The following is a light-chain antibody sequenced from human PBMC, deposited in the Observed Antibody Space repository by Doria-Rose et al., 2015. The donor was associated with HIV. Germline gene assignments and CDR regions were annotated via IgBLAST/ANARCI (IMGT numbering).Light chain of an antibody. Sequence: EIVLTQSSGTLSLSPGERATLSCRASQSFSSTYLAWYQQKPGQALSLLIYDGSTRATGIPDRFSASGSGTDFTLTINRLEPEDFALYYCHQYGTSWTFGQGTKVEI. CDR1: QSFSSTY. V-gene: IGKV3-20*01. J-gene: IGKJ1*01. CDR3: HQYGTSWT. CDR2: DGS.